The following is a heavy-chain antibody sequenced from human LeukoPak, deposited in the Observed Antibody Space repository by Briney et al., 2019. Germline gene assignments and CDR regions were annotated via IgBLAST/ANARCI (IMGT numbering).Heavy chain of an antibody. D-gene: IGHD1-1*01. Sequence: GSLRLSCRDSFEWMSWVRQAPGKGLEWVATINHDGRETYYVDSVRGRFTIFRDNAKNSMCLQMTSLRAEDTAVYFCVRGDLDHWGQGTLITVSS. CDR2: INHDGRET. V-gene: IGHV3-7*03. J-gene: IGHJ4*02. CDR1: FEW. CDR3: VRGDLDH.